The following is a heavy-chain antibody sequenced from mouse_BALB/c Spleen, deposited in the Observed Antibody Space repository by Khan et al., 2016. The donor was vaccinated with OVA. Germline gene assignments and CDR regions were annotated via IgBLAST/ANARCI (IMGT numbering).Heavy chain of an antibody. V-gene: IGHV5-17*02. CDR3: ATSYFYGYYFDY. J-gene: IGHJ2*01. CDR2: ISGDSNTI. Sequence: EVQRVESGGGLVQPGGSRKLSCAASGFTFSSYGMHWVRQAPEKGLEWVAYISGDSNTIYYADTVKGRFTFSRDNPTTTLFLQLTSPKSEGTARYYFATSYFYGYYFDYWGPGTTLTVSS. CDR1: GFTFSSYG. D-gene: IGHD1-1*01.